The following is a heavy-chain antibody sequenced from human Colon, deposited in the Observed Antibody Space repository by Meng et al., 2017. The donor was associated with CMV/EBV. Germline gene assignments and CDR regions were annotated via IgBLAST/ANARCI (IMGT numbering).Heavy chain of an antibody. Sequence: GGSLRLSCAASGFTFTQYPMNWVRLAPGKGLEWVSSISYTGSYIDYADSVKGRFTISRDNANNSLFLQMNSLRVEDTAVYYCARAPIAARQGYFDFWGQGALVTVSS. D-gene: IGHD6-6*01. V-gene: IGHV3-21*01. CDR1: GFTFTQYP. CDR3: ARAPIAARQGYFDF. J-gene: IGHJ4*02. CDR2: ISYTGSYI.